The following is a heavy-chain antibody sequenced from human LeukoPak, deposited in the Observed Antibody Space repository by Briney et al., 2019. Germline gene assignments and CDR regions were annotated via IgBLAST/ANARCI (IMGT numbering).Heavy chain of an antibody. V-gene: IGHV1-3*01. CDR2: INAGNGNT. CDR3: AREQLLYYYDSSGYYSPHLLSLYGMDV. J-gene: IGHJ6*02. D-gene: IGHD3-22*01. Sequence: GASVKVSRTASGYTFTSYAMHWVRQAPGQRLEWMGWINAGNGNTKYSQKFQGRVTITRDTSASTAYMELSSLRSEDTAVYYCAREQLLYYYDSSGYYSPHLLSLYGMDVWGQGTTVTVSS. CDR1: GYTFTSYA.